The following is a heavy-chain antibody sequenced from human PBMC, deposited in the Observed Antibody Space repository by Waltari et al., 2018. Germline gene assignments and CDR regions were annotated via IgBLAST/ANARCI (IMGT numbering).Heavy chain of an antibody. D-gene: IGHD5-12*01. CDR1: GGAITSNRHY. Sequence: QLQLQESGPGLGKPSETLSLTCNVSGGAITSNRHYWAWIRQPPGQGLEWIATGSYNGATYSSPSRKSRVTVSRDTSKNHLSLKLGSVIAADTAVYYCATYIGASIGTAAFDVWGQGTMVTVSS. CDR3: ATYIGASIGTAAFDV. V-gene: IGHV4-39*02. CDR2: GSYNGAT. J-gene: IGHJ3*01.